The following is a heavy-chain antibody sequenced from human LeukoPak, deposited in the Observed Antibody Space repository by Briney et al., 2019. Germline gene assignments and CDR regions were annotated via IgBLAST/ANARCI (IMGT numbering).Heavy chain of an antibody. V-gene: IGHV3-66*02. J-gene: IGHJ4*02. CDR1: GFIVSSNY. D-gene: IGHD5-18*01. Sequence: GGSLRLSCAASGFIVSSNYMSWVRQAPGKGLEWVSVIYRGGTTYYADSVKGRFTISRNNYKNTLYLQINSLRAEGTAVHYCARRGYTYGPEFDYWGEGTLVTVSP. CDR2: IYRGGTT. CDR3: ARRGYTYGPEFDY.